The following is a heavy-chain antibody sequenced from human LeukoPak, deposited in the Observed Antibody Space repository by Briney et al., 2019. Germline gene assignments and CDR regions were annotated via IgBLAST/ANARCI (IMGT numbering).Heavy chain of an antibody. CDR1: GFTSTNYA. CDR2: LIGSSGST. D-gene: IGHD5-12*01. Sequence: PGGSLRLSCAASGFTSTNYAMNWVRQAPGKGLEWVSVLIGSSGSTDYADSVKGRFTISSDISKNTLFLQMNSLRAEDTAIYYCAKGAYDYIEIAYFDSWGQGTLVTVSS. J-gene: IGHJ4*02. CDR3: AKGAYDYIEIAYFDS. V-gene: IGHV3-23*01.